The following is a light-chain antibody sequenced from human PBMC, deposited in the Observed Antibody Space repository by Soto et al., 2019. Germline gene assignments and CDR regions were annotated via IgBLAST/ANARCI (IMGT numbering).Light chain of an antibody. J-gene: IGLJ1*01. CDR2: DVS. Sequence: QSVLTQPASVFGFPGQSITISCPGTSSDVGGYNYVSWYQQHPGKAPKLMIYDVSDRPSGVSNRFSGSKSGNTASLTVSGLQAEDEAEYYCSSYTNRGTLDIFGTGTKVTVL. CDR1: SSDVGGYNY. V-gene: IGLV2-14*01. CDR3: SSYTNRGTLDI.